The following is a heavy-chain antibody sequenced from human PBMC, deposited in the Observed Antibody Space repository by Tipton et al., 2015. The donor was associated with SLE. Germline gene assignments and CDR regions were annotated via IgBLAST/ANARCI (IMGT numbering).Heavy chain of an antibody. D-gene: IGHD2-21*01. J-gene: IGHJ5*02. CDR3: ASLLFQNWFDP. Sequence: TLSLTCTVSGGSISSHYWSWIRQPPGKGLEWIGYIYTSGSTNYNPSLKSRVTISVDTSKNQFSLKLSSVTAADTAAYYCASLLFQNWFDPWGQGTLVTVSS. CDR2: IYTSGST. V-gene: IGHV4-4*08. CDR1: GGSISSHY.